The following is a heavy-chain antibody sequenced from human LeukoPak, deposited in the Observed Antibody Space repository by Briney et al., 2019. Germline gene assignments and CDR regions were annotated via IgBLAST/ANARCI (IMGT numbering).Heavy chain of an antibody. V-gene: IGHV5-51*01. Sequence: GESLQISCQGSGYSFSSYWIGWVRQTPGKGLEWMGIIYPGDSDTRYSPSFQGQGTISADKSISTAYLQWSSLKASDTAMYYCARRYYYDSSGYYCDYWGQGTLVTVSS. CDR1: GYSFSSYW. D-gene: IGHD3-22*01. CDR3: ARRYYYDSSGYYCDY. CDR2: IYPGDSDT. J-gene: IGHJ4*02.